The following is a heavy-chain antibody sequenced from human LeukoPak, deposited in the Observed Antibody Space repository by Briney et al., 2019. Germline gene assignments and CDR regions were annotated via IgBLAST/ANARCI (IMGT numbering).Heavy chain of an antibody. J-gene: IGHJ4*02. V-gene: IGHV4-59*01. CDR2: IYYSGST. Sequence: SETLSLTCTVSGGSITSYYWSWTRQPPGKGLEWIGYIYYSGSTYYNPSLKSRVTISVDTSKNQFSLKLNSVTAADTAVYYCARTARFLGEFDSWGQGTLVTVSS. CDR3: ARTARFLGEFDS. CDR1: GGSITSYY. D-gene: IGHD3-10*01.